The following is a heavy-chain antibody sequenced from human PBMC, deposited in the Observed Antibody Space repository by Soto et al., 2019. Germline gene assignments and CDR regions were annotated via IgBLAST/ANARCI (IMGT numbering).Heavy chain of an antibody. D-gene: IGHD3-9*01. V-gene: IGHV1-69*06. CDR3: AVTVTGSRSPLAH. CDR2: IIPNYASP. Sequence: QVQLVQSGAEVKKPGSSVKVSCKASGGTFSSNAISWVRQAPGQGLEWMGGIIPNYASPNYAQNFQGRVTVTADKATSTAYLELSRLKFADSAIYYCAVTVTGSRSPLAHWGRGTLVIVSS. J-gene: IGHJ4*02. CDR1: GGTFSSNA.